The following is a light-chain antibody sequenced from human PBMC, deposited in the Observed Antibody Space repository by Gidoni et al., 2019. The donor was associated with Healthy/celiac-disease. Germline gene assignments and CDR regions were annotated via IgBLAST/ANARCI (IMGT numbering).Light chain of an antibody. CDR1: QSISSY. J-gene: IGKJ2*01. CDR2: AAS. V-gene: IGKV1-39*01. CDR3: QQSYSTPPEYT. Sequence: GDRVTITCRASQSISSYLNWYQQKPGKAPKLLIYAASSLQSGVPTRFSGSGSGTDFTLTISSLQPEDFATYYCQQSYSTPPEYTFXQXTKLXIK.